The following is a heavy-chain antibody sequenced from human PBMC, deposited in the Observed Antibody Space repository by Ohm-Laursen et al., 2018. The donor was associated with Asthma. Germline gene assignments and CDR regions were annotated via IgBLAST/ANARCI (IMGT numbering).Heavy chain of an antibody. CDR2: ISYDGSNK. V-gene: IGHV3-30-3*01. Sequence: SLRLSCAASALTFSTYPMHWVRQAPGKGLEWVTGISYDGSNKYYADSVKGRFTISRDNSKNTLYLQMNSLRAEDTAVYYCARAGNCGGDCYPAYFAYWGQGTLVTVS. D-gene: IGHD2-21*02. J-gene: IGHJ4*02. CDR1: ALTFSTYP. CDR3: ARAGNCGGDCYPAYFAY.